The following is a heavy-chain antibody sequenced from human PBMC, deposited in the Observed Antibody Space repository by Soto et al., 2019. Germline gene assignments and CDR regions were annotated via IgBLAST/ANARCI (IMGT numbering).Heavy chain of an antibody. CDR1: GYSISSGYY. J-gene: IGHJ3*02. D-gene: IGHD3-22*01. CDR3: ARGYYYDSNGSVAFDI. V-gene: IGHV4-38-2*01. Sequence: SSETLSLTCAVSGYSISSGYYWGWIRQPPGKGLEWIGSIYHSGSTYYNPSLKSRVTISVGTSKNQFSLKLSSVTAADTAVYYCARGYYYDSNGSVAFDIWGQGTMVTVSS. CDR2: IYHSGST.